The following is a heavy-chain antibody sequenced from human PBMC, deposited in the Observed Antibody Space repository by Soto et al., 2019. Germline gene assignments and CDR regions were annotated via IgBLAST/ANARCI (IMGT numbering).Heavy chain of an antibody. CDR2: ISGSGGST. CDR1: GFTFSSYA. V-gene: IGHV3-23*01. CDR3: AKWDETYYYDSSGSYGMDV. D-gene: IGHD3-22*01. Sequence: GGSLRLSCAASGFTFSSYAMSWVRQAPGKGLEWVSAISGSGGSTYYADSVKGWFTISRDNSKNTLYLQMNSLRAEDTAVYYCAKWDETYYYDSSGSYGMDVWGQGTTVTVSS. J-gene: IGHJ6*02.